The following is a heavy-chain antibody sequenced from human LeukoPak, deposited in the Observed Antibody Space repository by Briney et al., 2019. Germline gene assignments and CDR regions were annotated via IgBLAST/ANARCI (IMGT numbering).Heavy chain of an antibody. CDR3: ARGVQRLTYYFDY. J-gene: IGHJ4*02. CDR1: GFTFSSYG. CDR2: IRYDGSNK. D-gene: IGHD6-25*01. V-gene: IGHV3-30*02. Sequence: GGSLRLSCAASGFTFSSYGMHWVRQAPGKGLEWVAFIRYDGSNKYYADSVKGRFTISRDNSKNTLYLQMNSLRAEDTAVYYCARGVQRLTYYFDYWGQGTLVTVSS.